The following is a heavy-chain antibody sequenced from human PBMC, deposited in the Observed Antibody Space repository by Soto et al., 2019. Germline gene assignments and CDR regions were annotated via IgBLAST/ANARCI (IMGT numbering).Heavy chain of an antibody. D-gene: IGHD2-15*01. CDR2: IYYSGST. V-gene: IGHV4-59*08. J-gene: IGHJ6*03. Sequence: NPSETLSLTCTVSGGSISSYYWSWIRQPPGKGLEWIGYIYYSGSTNYNPSLKSRVTISVDTSKNQFSLKLSSVTAADTAVYYCARITQGYCSGGSCYPDYYSYYMDVWGKGTTVTVSS. CDR1: GGSISSYY. CDR3: ARITQGYCSGGSCYPDYYSYYMDV.